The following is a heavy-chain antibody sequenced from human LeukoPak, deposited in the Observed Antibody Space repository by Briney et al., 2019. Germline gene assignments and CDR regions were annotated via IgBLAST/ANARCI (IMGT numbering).Heavy chain of an antibody. V-gene: IGHV4-39*01. Sequence: SETLSLTCAVSGGSISSGSYYWGWIRQPPGKGLEWITSIYYGGSTYSNSSLKSRVTISVDTSKNQFSLKLSSVTAADTAVYYCATFFTSYFDYWGQGTLVTVSS. CDR3: ATFFTSYFDY. J-gene: IGHJ4*02. CDR2: IYYGGST. D-gene: IGHD3-3*01. CDR1: GGSISSGSYY.